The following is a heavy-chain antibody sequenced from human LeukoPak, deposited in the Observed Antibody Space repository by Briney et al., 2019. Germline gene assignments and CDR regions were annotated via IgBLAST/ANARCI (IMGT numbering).Heavy chain of an antibody. CDR1: GFTFSDYY. V-gene: IGHV3-11*01. CDR2: ISSSGSTI. CDR3: AREWGWNYGQAPIDY. D-gene: IGHD1-7*01. J-gene: IGHJ4*02. Sequence: GGSLRLSCAASGFTFSDYYMSWIRQAPGKGLEWVSYISSSGSTIYYADSVKGRFTISRDNAKNSLYLQMNSLRAEDAAVYYCAREWGWNYGQAPIDYWGQGTLVTVSS.